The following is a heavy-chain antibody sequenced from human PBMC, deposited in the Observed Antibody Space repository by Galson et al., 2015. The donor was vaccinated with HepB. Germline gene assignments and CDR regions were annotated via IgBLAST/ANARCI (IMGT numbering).Heavy chain of an antibody. CDR1: GFTFSSYA. CDR2: ISDDGSNK. V-gene: IGHV3-30-3*01. CDR3: ARAPRNYDLLTGYRSYFDY. D-gene: IGHD3-9*01. J-gene: IGHJ4*02. Sequence: SLRLSCAASGFTFSSYAMHWVRQAPGKGLEWVAVISDDGSNKKSADSVKGRFTISRDKSKNTMYLQMNSLRVEDTAVYYCARAPRNYDLLTGYRSYFDYWGQGTLVTVSS.